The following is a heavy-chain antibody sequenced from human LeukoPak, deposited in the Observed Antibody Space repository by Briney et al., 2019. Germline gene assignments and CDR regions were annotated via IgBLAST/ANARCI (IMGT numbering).Heavy chain of an antibody. D-gene: IGHD6-13*01. Sequence: GESLKISCKGSGYRFNSYWIGWVRQMPGKGLEWMGIIYPGDSDTRYSPSFEGQVTMSDDRSISTAHLQWSSLKASDSAMYYCARSRGSSSWYMDAFDIWGQGTMVTVSS. CDR1: GYRFNSYW. CDR2: IYPGDSDT. J-gene: IGHJ3*02. V-gene: IGHV5-51*01. CDR3: ARSRGSSSWYMDAFDI.